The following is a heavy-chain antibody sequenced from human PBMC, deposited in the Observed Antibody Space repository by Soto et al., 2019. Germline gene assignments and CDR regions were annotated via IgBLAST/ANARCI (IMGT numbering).Heavy chain of an antibody. CDR2: INHSGST. Sequence: PSETLSLTCTVSGGSISSYYWSWIRQPPGKGLEWIGEINHSGSTNYNPSLKSRVTISVDTSKNQFSLKLSSVTAADTAVYYCARGSALVWIQLWLTEFDYWGQGTLVTVSS. D-gene: IGHD5-18*01. J-gene: IGHJ4*02. V-gene: IGHV4-34*01. CDR1: GGSISSYY. CDR3: ARGSALVWIQLWLTEFDY.